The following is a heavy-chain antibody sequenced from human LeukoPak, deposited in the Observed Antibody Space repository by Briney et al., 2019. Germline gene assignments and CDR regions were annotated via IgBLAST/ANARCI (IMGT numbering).Heavy chain of an antibody. Sequence: GGSLRLSCAASGFTFSSYAMSWVRQAPGKGLEWVSAISGSGGSTYYADSVKGRFTISRDNSKNTLYLQMNSLRAEDTAVYYCAKEGYCGGDCYREFDYWGQGTLGTAS. V-gene: IGHV3-23*01. D-gene: IGHD2-21*02. J-gene: IGHJ4*02. CDR2: ISGSGGST. CDR1: GFTFSSYA. CDR3: AKEGYCGGDCYREFDY.